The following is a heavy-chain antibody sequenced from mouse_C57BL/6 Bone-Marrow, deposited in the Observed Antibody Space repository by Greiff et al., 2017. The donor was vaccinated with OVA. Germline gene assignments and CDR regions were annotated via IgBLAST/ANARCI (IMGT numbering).Heavy chain of an antibody. CDR1: GFTFSDYY. Sequence: EVNVVESEGGLVQPGSSMKLSCTASGFTFSDYYMAWVRQVPEKGLEWVANINYDGSSTYYLDSLKSRFIISRDNAKNILYLQMSSLKSEDTATYYCAREDGYYVGAMDYWGQGTSVTVSS. J-gene: IGHJ4*01. CDR2: INYDGSST. V-gene: IGHV5-16*01. CDR3: AREDGYYVGAMDY. D-gene: IGHD2-3*01.